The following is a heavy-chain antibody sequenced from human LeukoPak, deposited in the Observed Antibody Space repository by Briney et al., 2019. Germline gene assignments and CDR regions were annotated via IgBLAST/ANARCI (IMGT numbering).Heavy chain of an antibody. Sequence: GASVKVSCKASGYTFTSYGISWVRQAPGQGLEWMGWISAYNGNTNYAQKLQGRVTMTTDTSTSTAYMELRSLRSDDTAVYYCARDALAATPFSGFDPWGQGTLVTVSP. V-gene: IGHV1-18*01. CDR3: ARDALAATPFSGFDP. D-gene: IGHD2-15*01. J-gene: IGHJ5*02. CDR1: GYTFTSYG. CDR2: ISAYNGNT.